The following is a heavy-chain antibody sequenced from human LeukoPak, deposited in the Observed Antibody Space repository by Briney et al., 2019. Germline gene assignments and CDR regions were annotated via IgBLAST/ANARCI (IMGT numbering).Heavy chain of an antibody. V-gene: IGHV4-4*07. D-gene: IGHD5-12*01. J-gene: IGHJ4*02. Sequence: PSETLSLTCSVSGGSISGYYWNWVRQPAGKGLEWIGRIHTTGSTSYNPSLKSRVTMSIDKSKNRFSLKLTSVTAADTAVYYCARWYSGYETYYFDNLGQGALVTVSS. CDR1: GGSISGYY. CDR2: IHTTGST. CDR3: ARWYSGYETYYFDN.